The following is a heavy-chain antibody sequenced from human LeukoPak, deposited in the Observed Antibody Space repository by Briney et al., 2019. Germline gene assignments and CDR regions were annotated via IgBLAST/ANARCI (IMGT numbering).Heavy chain of an antibody. J-gene: IGHJ4*02. V-gene: IGHV1-2*02. Sequence: ASVKVSCKASGYTFTGYYMHWVRQAPGQGLEWMGWINPNSGGTNFARKFHGRVTLTRDTSISTAYMELSRLRSDDTAAYFCARVDSGGDYWGQGTLVTVSS. CDR1: GYTFTGYY. CDR3: ARVDSGGDY. D-gene: IGHD3-16*01. CDR2: INPNSGGT.